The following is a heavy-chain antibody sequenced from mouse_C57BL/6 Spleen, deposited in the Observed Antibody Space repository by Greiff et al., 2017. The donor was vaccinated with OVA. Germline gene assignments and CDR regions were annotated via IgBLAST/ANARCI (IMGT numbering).Heavy chain of an antibody. CDR3: TRDLRDYGSSPFDY. CDR2: IDPETGGT. CDR1: GYTFTDYE. V-gene: IGHV1-15*01. D-gene: IGHD1-1*01. J-gene: IGHJ2*01. Sequence: QVQLQQSGAELVRPGASVTLSCKASGYTFTDYEMHWVKQTPVHGLEWIGAIDPETGGTAYNQKFKGKAILTADKSSSTAYMELRSLTSEDSAVYYCTRDLRDYGSSPFDYWGQGTTLTVSS.